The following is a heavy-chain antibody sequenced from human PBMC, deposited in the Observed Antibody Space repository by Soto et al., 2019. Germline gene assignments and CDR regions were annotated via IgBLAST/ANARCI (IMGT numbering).Heavy chain of an antibody. CDR1: GFTFSDYY. D-gene: IGHD5-12*01. CDR3: ARDPVSGYDANNGVDY. V-gene: IGHV3-11*05. J-gene: IGHJ4*02. CDR2: ISSSSSYT. Sequence: GGSLRLSCAASGFTFSDYYMSWIRQAPGKGLEWVSYISSSSSYTNYADSVKGRFTISRDNAKNSLYLQMNSLRAEDTAVYYCARDPVSGYDANNGVDYWGQGTLVTVSS.